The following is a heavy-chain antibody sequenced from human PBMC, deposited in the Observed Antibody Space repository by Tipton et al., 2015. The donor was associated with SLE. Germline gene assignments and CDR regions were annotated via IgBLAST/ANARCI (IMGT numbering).Heavy chain of an antibody. CDR2: ISSASSTI. CDR3: ARGTAGVLRGLEWMPGGMDV. D-gene: IGHD3-3*01. CDR1: GFTLNNYA. Sequence: SLRLSCAASGFTLNNYAMNWVRQAPGKGLEWVSYISSASSTIYYADSVRGRFTAFRDNAKNSVYLQISSLRAEDTAVYYCARGTAGVLRGLEWMPGGMDVWGHGTTVTVSS. V-gene: IGHV3-48*01. J-gene: IGHJ6*02.